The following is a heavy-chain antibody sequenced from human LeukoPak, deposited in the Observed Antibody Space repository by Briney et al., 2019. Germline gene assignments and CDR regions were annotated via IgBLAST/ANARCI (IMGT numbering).Heavy chain of an antibody. V-gene: IGHV4-38-2*01. Sequence: PSETLSLTCAVSGYSISSGYYCGWIRQPPGKGLEWIGSIYHSGSTYYNPSLKSRVTISVDTSKNQFSLKLSSGTAADTAVYYCARGLWMVRGVRWGQGTLVTVSS. CDR3: ARGLWMVRGVR. CDR1: GYSISSGYY. CDR2: IYHSGST. J-gene: IGHJ4*02. D-gene: IGHD3-10*01.